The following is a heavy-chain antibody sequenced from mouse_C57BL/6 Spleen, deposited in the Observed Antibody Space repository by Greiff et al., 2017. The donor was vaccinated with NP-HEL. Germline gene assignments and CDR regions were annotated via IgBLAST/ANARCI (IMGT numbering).Heavy chain of an antibody. Sequence: EVMLVESGGGLVKPGGSLKLSCAASGFTFSDYGMHWVRQAPEKGLEWVAYIRSGSSTIYYADTVKGRFTISRDNAKNTLFLQMTSLRSEDTAMYYCARDYYGSSYFWYFDVWGTGTTVTVSS. J-gene: IGHJ1*03. CDR3: ARDYYGSSYFWYFDV. CDR2: IRSGSSTI. V-gene: IGHV5-17*01. CDR1: GFTFSDYG. D-gene: IGHD1-1*01.